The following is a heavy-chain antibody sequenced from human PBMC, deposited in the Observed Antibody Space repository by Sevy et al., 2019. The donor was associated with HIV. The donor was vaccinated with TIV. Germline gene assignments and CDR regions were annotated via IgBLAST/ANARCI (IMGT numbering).Heavy chain of an antibody. J-gene: IGHJ4*02. D-gene: IGHD7-27*01. CDR1: GFTFSTYA. CDR2: VSSDGSKL. Sequence: GGSLRLSCAVSGFTFSTYAMHWVRQAPRKGRECVAIVSSDGSKLNYTDSVKGRFTISRDNSRNTLYLQMNSLRTEDTALYYCARDQLGSIDYWGQGTLVIVSS. CDR3: ARDQLGSIDY. V-gene: IGHV3-30-3*01.